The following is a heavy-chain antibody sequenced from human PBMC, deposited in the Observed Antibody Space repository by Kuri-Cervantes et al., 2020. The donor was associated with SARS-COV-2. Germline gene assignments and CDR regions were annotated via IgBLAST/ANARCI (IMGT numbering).Heavy chain of an antibody. CDR3: ARDTSRETEWLVRFPFYY. CDR1: GDSVSSNSAA. V-gene: IGHV6-1*01. Sequence: SQTLSLTCAISGDSVSSNSAAWNWIRQSPSRGLEWLGRTYYRSKWYNDYAVSVKSRITINPDTSKNQFSLQLNSVTPEDTAVYYCARDTSRETEWLVRFPFYYWGQGTLVTVSS. J-gene: IGHJ4*02. D-gene: IGHD6-19*01. CDR2: TYYRSKWYN.